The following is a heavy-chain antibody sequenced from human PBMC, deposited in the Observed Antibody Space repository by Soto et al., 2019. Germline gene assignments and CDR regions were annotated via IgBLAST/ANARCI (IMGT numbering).Heavy chain of an antibody. CDR3: ARHGGKLGITGTMGNFDY. Sequence: SETLSLTCTVSRGSINNYYWTLIRQPPGKGLEWIGSMYYSGTTYSNPSLQSRVTISVDTSNNQFSLKLTSVTAADTSVYYCARHGGKLGITGTMGNFDYWGQGSLVTVSS. CDR2: MYYSGTT. CDR1: RGSINNYY. D-gene: IGHD1-20*01. J-gene: IGHJ4*02. V-gene: IGHV4-39*01.